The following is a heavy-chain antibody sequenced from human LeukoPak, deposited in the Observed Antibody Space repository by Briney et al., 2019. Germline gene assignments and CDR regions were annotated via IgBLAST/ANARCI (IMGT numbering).Heavy chain of an antibody. J-gene: IGHJ6*02. D-gene: IGHD2-2*01. Sequence: MSSETLSLTCTVSGVSISSYYWSWIRQPPGKGLEWIGYISYSGSPNYNPSLKSRVTTSVDTSKNQFSLKLSSVTAADTAVYYCARGPPAKPGTGYYYGMDVWGQGTTVTVSS. V-gene: IGHV4-59*01. CDR1: GVSISSYY. CDR3: ARGPPAKPGTGYYYGMDV. CDR2: ISYSGSP.